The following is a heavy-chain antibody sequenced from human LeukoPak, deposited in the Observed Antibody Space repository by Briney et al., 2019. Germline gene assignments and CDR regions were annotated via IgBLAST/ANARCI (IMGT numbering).Heavy chain of an antibody. V-gene: IGHV3-23*01. CDR3: AKVNSQYYYDSSGGYYFDY. CDR2: IGASDGYT. Sequence: GGSLRLSCVASGSSLSTFAMSWVRQSPEKGREWVSAIGASDGYTYHADSVKGPLTMSRDISRNSVYLQMNSLKVDDTAVYYCAKVNSQYYYDSSGGYYFDYWRQGTLVTVSS. CDR1: GSSLSTFA. J-gene: IGHJ4*02. D-gene: IGHD3-22*01.